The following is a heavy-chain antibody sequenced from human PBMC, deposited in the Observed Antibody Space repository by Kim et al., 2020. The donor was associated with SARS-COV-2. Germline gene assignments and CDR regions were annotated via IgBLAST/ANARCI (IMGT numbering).Heavy chain of an antibody. J-gene: IGHJ4*02. V-gene: IGHV3-11*03. D-gene: IGHD3-10*01. CDR3: ARARYTPREF. Sequence: GGSLRLSCAASGFTFSDYYMSWIRQAPGKGLEWVSYISSSSSYANYADSVKGRFTTSRDNAKNSLYLQMNSLRAEDTAVYYCARARYTPREFGGQGTLVTVSS. CDR2: ISSSSSYA. CDR1: GFTFSDYY.